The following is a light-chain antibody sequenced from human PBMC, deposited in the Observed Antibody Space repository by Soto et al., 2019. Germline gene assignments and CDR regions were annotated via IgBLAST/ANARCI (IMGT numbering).Light chain of an antibody. V-gene: IGLV2-11*01. CDR3: CSYTGSYTLGV. J-gene: IGLJ2*01. CDR2: DVS. CDR1: SSDVGGYNY. Sequence: QSALTQPRSVSGSPGQSVTISCTGTSSDVGGYNYVSWYQQHPGKAPKLMIYDVSKRPSGVPDRFSGSKSGNTASLTISGLQADDAADYYCCSYTGSYTLGVFGGGTKLTVL.